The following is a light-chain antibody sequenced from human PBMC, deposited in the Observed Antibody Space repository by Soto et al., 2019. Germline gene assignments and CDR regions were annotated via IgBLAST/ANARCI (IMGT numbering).Light chain of an antibody. V-gene: IGKV3-15*01. Sequence: EIVMTQSPATLSVSPEERATLSCRASQSVSSNLAWYQQKPGQAPRLLIYGASTRATGIPARFSGSGSGTEFTLTISSLQSEDFAVYYCQQYTNWPPIFTFGPGTKVDIK. CDR1: QSVSSN. CDR2: GAS. J-gene: IGKJ3*01. CDR3: QQYTNWPPIFT.